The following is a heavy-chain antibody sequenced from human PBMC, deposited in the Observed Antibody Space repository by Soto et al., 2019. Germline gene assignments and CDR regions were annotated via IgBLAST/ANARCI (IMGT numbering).Heavy chain of an antibody. Sequence: GGSLRLSCAASGFTFSSYWMSWVRQAPGKGLEWVANIKQDGSEKYYVDSVKGRFTISRDNAKNSLYLQMNSLRAEDTAVYYCARENYYYDSSGYYYVPGFDYWGQGTLVTVSS. J-gene: IGHJ4*02. CDR1: GFTFSSYW. V-gene: IGHV3-7*05. D-gene: IGHD3-22*01. CDR3: ARENYYYDSSGYYYVPGFDY. CDR2: IKQDGSEK.